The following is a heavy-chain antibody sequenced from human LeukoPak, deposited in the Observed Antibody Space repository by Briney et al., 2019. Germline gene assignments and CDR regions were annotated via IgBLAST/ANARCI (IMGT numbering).Heavy chain of an antibody. CDR1: GFTFSSYG. Sequence: GGSLRLSCAASGFTFSSYGMQWVRQAPGKGLEWVAVIWYDGSNKYYADSVKGRFTISRDNSKNTLYLQMNSLRAEDTAVYYCARSGSRWYGGYYYYMDVWGKGTTVTVSS. V-gene: IGHV3-33*01. CDR3: ARSGSRWYGGYYYYMDV. D-gene: IGHD6-13*01. CDR2: IWYDGSNK. J-gene: IGHJ6*03.